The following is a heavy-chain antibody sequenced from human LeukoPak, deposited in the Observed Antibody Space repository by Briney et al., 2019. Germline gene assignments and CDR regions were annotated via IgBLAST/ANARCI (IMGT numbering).Heavy chain of an antibody. D-gene: IGHD3-22*01. J-gene: IGHJ4*02. Sequence: PGRSLRLPCVASALTFSTYGMLCLRHAPGKGLEWVAVTSYDGSNKYYADSVKGRLTISRDNSKNTLYLQMNSLRAEDTAVYYCAKELYDYYDSSGYPGPGFDYWGQGTLVTVSS. CDR2: TSYDGSNK. CDR1: ALTFSTYG. V-gene: IGHV3-30*18. CDR3: AKELYDYYDSSGYPGPGFDY.